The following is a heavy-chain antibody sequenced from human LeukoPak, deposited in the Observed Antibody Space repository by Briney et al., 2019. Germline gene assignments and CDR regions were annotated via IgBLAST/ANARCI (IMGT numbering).Heavy chain of an antibody. D-gene: IGHD1-26*01. CDR1: GFTFSSYA. J-gene: IGHJ4*02. CDR3: AKARWELLDFDY. Sequence: GGSLRLPCAASGFTFSSYAMSWVRQAPGKGLEWVSAISGSGGSTYYADSVKGRFTISRDNSKNTLYLQMNSLRAEDTAVYYCAKARWELLDFDYWGQGTLVTVSS. V-gene: IGHV3-23*01. CDR2: ISGSGGST.